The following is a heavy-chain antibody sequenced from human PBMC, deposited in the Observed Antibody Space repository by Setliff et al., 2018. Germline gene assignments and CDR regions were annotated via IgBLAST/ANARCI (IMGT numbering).Heavy chain of an antibody. CDR2: IYYSGST. Sequence: SETLSLTCTVSGGSISSYYWSWIRQPPGKRLEWIGYIYYSGSTNYNPSLESRVTISVDTSKNQFSLKLSSVTAADTAVYYCARGRIQLWKYYFDYWGQGTLVTVSS. D-gene: IGHD5-18*01. CDR1: GGSISSYY. J-gene: IGHJ4*02. V-gene: IGHV4-59*12. CDR3: ARGRIQLWKYYFDY.